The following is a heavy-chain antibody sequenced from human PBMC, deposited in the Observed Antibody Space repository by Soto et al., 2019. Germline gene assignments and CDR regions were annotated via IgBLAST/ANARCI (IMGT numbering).Heavy chain of an antibody. CDR2: IYSGGST. V-gene: IGHV3-53*01. Sequence: GGSLRLSCAASGFTVSSNYMSWVRQAPGKGLEWVSVIYSGGSTYYADPVKGRFTISRDNSKNTLYLQMNSLRAEDTAVYYCARDRDGYNYFDYWGQGTLVTVSS. CDR1: GFTVSSNY. J-gene: IGHJ4*02. CDR3: ARDRDGYNYFDY. D-gene: IGHD5-12*01.